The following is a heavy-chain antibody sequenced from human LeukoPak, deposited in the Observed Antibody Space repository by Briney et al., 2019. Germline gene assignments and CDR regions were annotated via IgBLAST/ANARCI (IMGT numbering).Heavy chain of an antibody. D-gene: IGHD2-15*01. CDR1: GYSISSGYY. J-gene: IGHJ4*02. CDR2: VHHTGKT. V-gene: IGHV4-38-2*02. Sequence: SETLSLTCTVSGYSISSGYYCTWIRQTPGKGLEWIGSVHHTGKTYYNPSLNSRVTISVGTSQIQFSLKLASVTAADTALYYCARGRLDGSYYFDYWGQGALVTVSS. CDR3: ARGRLDGSYYFDY.